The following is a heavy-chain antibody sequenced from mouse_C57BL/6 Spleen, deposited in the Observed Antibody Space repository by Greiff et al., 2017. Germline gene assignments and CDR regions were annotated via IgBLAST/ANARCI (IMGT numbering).Heavy chain of an antibody. V-gene: IGHV10-1*01. CDR3: VRHYEDGYYDAMDY. Sequence: EVMLVESGGGLVQPKGSLKLSCAASGFSFNTYAMNWVRQAPGKGLEWVARIRSKSNNYATYYADSVKDRFTISRDDSESMLYLQMNNLKTEDTAMYYCVRHYEDGYYDAMDYWGQGTSVTVSS. CDR1: GFSFNTYA. CDR2: IRSKSNNYAT. D-gene: IGHD2-3*01. J-gene: IGHJ4*01.